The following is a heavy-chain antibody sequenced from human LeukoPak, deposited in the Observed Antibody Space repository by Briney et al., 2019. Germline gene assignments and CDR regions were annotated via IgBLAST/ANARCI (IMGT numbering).Heavy chain of an antibody. D-gene: IGHD3-22*01. CDR3: AKRDYYDSSGYAPLFDY. J-gene: IGHJ4*02. V-gene: IGHV3-23*01. CDR1: GFTFSSYA. Sequence: GGSLRLSCAASGFTFSSYAMNWVRQAPGEGLEWVSGISGNGGKIYYADSVKGRFTISRDNSKNTLYLQMNSLRGEDTAIYFCAKRDYYDSSGYAPLFDYWGQGTLVTVSP. CDR2: ISGNGGKI.